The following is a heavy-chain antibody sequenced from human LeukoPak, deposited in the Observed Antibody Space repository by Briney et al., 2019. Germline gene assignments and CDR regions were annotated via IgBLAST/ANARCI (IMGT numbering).Heavy chain of an antibody. CDR3: ARDGEPRYWGSGYYYGMDV. Sequence: PGGSLRLSCAASGFSFSTYAMNWVRQAPGKGLEWVSSISGSAGSTYYADSVKGRFTISRDNSKNTLSLQMNSLRADDTAVYYCARDGEPRYWGSGYYYGMDVWGQGTTVTV. J-gene: IGHJ6*02. V-gene: IGHV3-23*01. D-gene: IGHD7-27*01. CDR2: ISGSAGST. CDR1: GFSFSTYA.